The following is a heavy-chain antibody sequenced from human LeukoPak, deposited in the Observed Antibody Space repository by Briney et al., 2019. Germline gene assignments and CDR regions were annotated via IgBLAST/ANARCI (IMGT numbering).Heavy chain of an antibody. CDR2: ITSSGAST. Sequence: PGGSLRLSCAASGFTFSSWSMGWVRQSPGKGLEWVSGITSSGASTFYADSVKGRFTISRDNSNNTLHLQMNSLRAEDTAIYYCARELVSLGTGYFDLWGRGTLVTVSS. CDR3: ARELVSLGTGYFDL. CDR1: GFTFSSWS. J-gene: IGHJ2*01. D-gene: IGHD7-27*01. V-gene: IGHV3-23*01.